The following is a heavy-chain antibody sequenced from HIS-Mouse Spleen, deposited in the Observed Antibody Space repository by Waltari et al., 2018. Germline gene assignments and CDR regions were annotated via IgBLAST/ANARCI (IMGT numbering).Heavy chain of an antibody. CDR1: GGPISSSSSY. CDR2: IYYSGST. CDR3: ARLTTVVTSGAFDI. D-gene: IGHD4-17*01. V-gene: IGHV4-39*07. Sequence: QLQLQESGPGLVKPSETLPLTCPVPGGPISSSSSYWGWLRQPPGKGLEWIGSIYYSGSTYYNPSLKSRVTISVDTSKNQFSLKLSSVTAADTAVYYCARLTTVVTSGAFDIWGQGTMVTVSS. J-gene: IGHJ3*02.